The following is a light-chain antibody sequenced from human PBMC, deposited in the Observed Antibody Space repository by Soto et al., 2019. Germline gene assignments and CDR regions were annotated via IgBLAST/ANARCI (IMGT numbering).Light chain of an antibody. CDR2: GAS. V-gene: IGKV3-20*01. CDR1: QSVSSSY. Sequence: EIVLTQSPGTLSLSPGERATLSCRASQSVSSSYLAWYQQKPGQAPRLLIYGASSRATGIPDRFSGSGSGTEFTLTISGLEPEDFAVYYCQQCGTSLWTFGQGTKVEIK. CDR3: QQCGTSLWT. J-gene: IGKJ1*01.